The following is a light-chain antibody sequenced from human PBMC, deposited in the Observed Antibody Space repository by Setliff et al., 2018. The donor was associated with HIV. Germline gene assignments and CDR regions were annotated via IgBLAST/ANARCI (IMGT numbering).Light chain of an antibody. Sequence: ALAQPASVSGSPGQSITISCTGSITDIGNYESVSWYQQHPGEVPKRMIYDVTKRPSGISNRFSGSKSGNTASLTISGLQAEDEADYYCCSYVNGDTWIFGGGTK. J-gene: IGLJ2*01. CDR1: ITDIGNYES. V-gene: IGLV2-23*02. CDR2: DVT. CDR3: CSYVNGDTWI.